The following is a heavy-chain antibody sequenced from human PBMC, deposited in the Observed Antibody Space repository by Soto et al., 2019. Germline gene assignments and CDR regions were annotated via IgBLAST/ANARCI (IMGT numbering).Heavy chain of an antibody. V-gene: IGHV3-15*01. CDR1: GFIISNAW. CDR2: IKMKTDCVTT. Sequence: GGTLRLSCTASGFIISNAWVSWVRQAPVKGLEWVGRIKMKTDCVTTDVAAPVKGRFTASKDELRNTFYLQMNSLKTEDTVVYYCTPDDPINKKWGPGIMVTVYS. J-gene: IGHJ1*01. CDR3: TPDDPINKK.